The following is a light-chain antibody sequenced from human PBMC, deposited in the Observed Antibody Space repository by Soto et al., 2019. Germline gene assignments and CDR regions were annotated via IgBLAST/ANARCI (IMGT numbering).Light chain of an antibody. CDR2: GNT. CDR3: QSFDLSLSVV. CDR1: SSNIGRGYD. J-gene: IGLJ2*01. Sequence: QSVLTQPPSVSGAPGQRVTISCTGSSSNIGRGYDVHWYQQLPGTAPKLLIYGNTNRPSGVPDRFSGSRSGTSASLAITGLHAEDEADYYFQSFDLSLSVVFGGGTKLTVL. V-gene: IGLV1-40*01.